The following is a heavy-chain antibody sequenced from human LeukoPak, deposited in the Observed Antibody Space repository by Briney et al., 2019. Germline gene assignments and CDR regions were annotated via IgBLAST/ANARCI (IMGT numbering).Heavy chain of an antibody. V-gene: IGHV3-30-3*01. D-gene: IGHD6-19*01. Sequence: GGSLRLSCAASGFTFSSSAMHWVRQAPDKGLEWVAVISYDGSNKYYADSVKGRFTISRDDSKNTLYLQMNSLRADDTAVYYCARDRDSSGWYEGFDYWGQGTLVTVSS. CDR3: ARDRDSSGWYEGFDY. CDR2: ISYDGSNK. J-gene: IGHJ4*02. CDR1: GFTFSSSA.